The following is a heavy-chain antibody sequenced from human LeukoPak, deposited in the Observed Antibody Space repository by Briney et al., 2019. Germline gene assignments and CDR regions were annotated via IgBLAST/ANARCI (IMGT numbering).Heavy chain of an antibody. D-gene: IGHD3-9*01. Sequence: PGGPLRLSCAASGFXVSSNFISWVRQAPGKGLEWVSVIYSGGSTYYADSVKGRFTISRDNSKNTLYLQMNSLRVEDTAVYYCALGLVTDYWGQGTLVTVSS. V-gene: IGHV3-66*01. CDR3: ALGLVTDY. J-gene: IGHJ4*02. CDR1: GFXVSSNF. CDR2: IYSGGST.